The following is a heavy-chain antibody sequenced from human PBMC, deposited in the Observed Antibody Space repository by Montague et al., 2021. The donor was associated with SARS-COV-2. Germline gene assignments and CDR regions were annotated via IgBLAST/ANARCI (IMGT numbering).Heavy chain of an antibody. CDR3: ARGRNSFDD. V-gene: IGHV4-61*02. Sequence: SQSLSLTCTISGGSLQLDSSYWSWVRQPAGKGLEWIGRIFSGGSPDYSPSLKSRVATSLDTSNYRFSLRLTSVTAADTAVYFCARGRNSFDDWGQGILVTVSS. CDR1: GGSLQLDSSY. J-gene: IGHJ4*02. CDR2: IFSGGSP.